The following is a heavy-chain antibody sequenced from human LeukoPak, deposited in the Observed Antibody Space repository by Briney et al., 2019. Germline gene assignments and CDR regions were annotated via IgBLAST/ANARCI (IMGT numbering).Heavy chain of an antibody. D-gene: IGHD6-13*01. V-gene: IGHV1-18*01. CDR2: ISAYNGNT. CDR1: GYTFTSYG. Sequence: ASVKVSCKASGYTFTSYGISWVRRAPGQGLEWMGWISAYNGNTNYAQKLQGRVTMTTDTSTSTAYMELRSLRSDDTAVYYCARDLRIAAAGSTWYFDLWGRGTLVTVSS. CDR3: ARDLRIAAAGSTWYFDL. J-gene: IGHJ2*01.